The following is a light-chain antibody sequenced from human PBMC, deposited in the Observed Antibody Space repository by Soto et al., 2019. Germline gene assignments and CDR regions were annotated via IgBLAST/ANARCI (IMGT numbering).Light chain of an antibody. J-gene: IGKJ4*02. CDR2: DAS. CDR3: QQRSNWPR. V-gene: IGKV3-11*01. CDR1: QSVSSY. Sequence: EIVLTQSPATLSLSPGERATLSCRASQSVSSYLAWYQQKPGQAPRLLLYDASNRATGIPARFSGSGSGTYFPLTISSLEPEDVAVYYCQQRSNWPRFGGGTKVEIK.